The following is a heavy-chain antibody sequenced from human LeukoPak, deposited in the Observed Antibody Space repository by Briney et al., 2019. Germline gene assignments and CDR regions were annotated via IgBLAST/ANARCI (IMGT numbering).Heavy chain of an antibody. CDR2: ISYDGSNK. D-gene: IGHD1-26*01. CDR3: ARDSVAVRSGSYYGNWFDP. V-gene: IGHV3-30*03. Sequence: GGSLRLSCAASGFTFSSYGMHWVRQAPGKGLEWVAVISYDGSNKYYADSVKGRFTISRDNSKNTLYLQMNSLRAADTAVYYCARDSVAVRSGSYYGNWFDPWGQGTLVTVSS. CDR1: GFTFSSYG. J-gene: IGHJ5*02.